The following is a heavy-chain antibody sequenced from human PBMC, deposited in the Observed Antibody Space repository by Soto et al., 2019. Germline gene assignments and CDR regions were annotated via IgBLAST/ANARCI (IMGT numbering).Heavy chain of an antibody. D-gene: IGHD3-10*01. Sequence: GGSLRLSCAASGLTFSSYAMHWVRQAPGKGLEWVAVISYDGSNKYYADSVKGRFTISRDNSKNTLYLQMNSLRAEDTAVYYCARSYYYGSGSYYDFDCWGQGTLVTVSS. CDR3: ARSYYYGSGSYYDFDC. V-gene: IGHV3-30-3*01. CDR2: ISYDGSNK. J-gene: IGHJ4*02. CDR1: GLTFSSYA.